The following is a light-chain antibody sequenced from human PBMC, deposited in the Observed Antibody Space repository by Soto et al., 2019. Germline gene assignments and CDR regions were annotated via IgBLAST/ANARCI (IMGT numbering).Light chain of an antibody. V-gene: IGKV3-15*01. J-gene: IGKJ1*01. CDR2: GAS. CDR3: QQLNTYLS. CDR1: QSVGNN. Sequence: EVVMAQSPVTLSVSPGDGAALSCRASQSVGNNLAWYQQKPGQAPRLLVYGASTRATGIPDRFSGSGSGTEFTLTISSLQPEDFATYYCQQLNTYLSFGQGTKVDIK.